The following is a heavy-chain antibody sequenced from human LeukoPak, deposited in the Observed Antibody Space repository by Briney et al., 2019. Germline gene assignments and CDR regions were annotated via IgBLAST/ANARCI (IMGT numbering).Heavy chain of an antibody. CDR2: INPNSGGT. Sequence: ASVTVSCKASGYTFTSYYMHWVRQAPGQGLEWMGWINPNSGGTNYAQKFQCWVTMTRDTSISTAYMELSRLRSDDTAVYYGARRTGSGSMGKDYFYYGMDVWGKGTPVTVSS. CDR1: GYTFTSYY. D-gene: IGHD3-10*01. V-gene: IGHV1-2*04. J-gene: IGHJ6*04. CDR3: ARRTGSGSMGKDYFYYGMDV.